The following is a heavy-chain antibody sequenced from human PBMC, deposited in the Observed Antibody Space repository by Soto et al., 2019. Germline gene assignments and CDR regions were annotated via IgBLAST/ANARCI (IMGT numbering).Heavy chain of an antibody. CDR2: IKSKTDGGTT. V-gene: IGHV3-15*07. CDR1: GFTFSNAW. D-gene: IGHD3-10*01. Sequence: EVQLVESGGGLVKPGGSLRVSCAASGFTFSNAWMFWVRQAPGKGPEWVGRIKSKTDGGTTDYKTLMKDTFTISREDPKNTLYLEMSSLDIEVTGVYYCCTGVAMVRSGDLAYWGQGVLVTVSS. CDR3: CTGVAMVRSGDLAY. J-gene: IGHJ4*02.